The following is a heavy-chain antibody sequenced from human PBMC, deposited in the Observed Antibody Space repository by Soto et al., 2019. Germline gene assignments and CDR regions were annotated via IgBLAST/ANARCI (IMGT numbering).Heavy chain of an antibody. CDR2: INPNSGGT. V-gene: IGHV1-2*04. CDR1: GYTFTGYY. Sequence: RASVKVSCKASGYTFTGYYMHWVRQAPGQGLEWMGWINPNSGGTNYAQKFQGWVTMTRDTSISTAYMELSRLGSDDTAVYYCARGSITIFGVVPQTYYGMDVWGQGTTVTVSS. D-gene: IGHD3-3*01. CDR3: ARGSITIFGVVPQTYYGMDV. J-gene: IGHJ6*02.